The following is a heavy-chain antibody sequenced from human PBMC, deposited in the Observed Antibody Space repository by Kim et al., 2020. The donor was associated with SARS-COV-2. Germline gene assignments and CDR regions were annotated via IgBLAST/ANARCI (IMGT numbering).Heavy chain of an antibody. V-gene: IGHV4-61*01. Sequence: SETLSLTCTVSGGSVSSGSYYWSWIRQPPGKGLEWIGYIYYSGSTNDNPSLKSRVTISVDTSKNQFSLKLSSVTAADTAVYYCARDGVATTRYYYYYGMDVWGQGTTVTVSS. D-gene: IGHD5-12*01. CDR1: GGSVSSGSYY. CDR2: IYYSGST. J-gene: IGHJ6*02. CDR3: ARDGVATTRYYYYYGMDV.